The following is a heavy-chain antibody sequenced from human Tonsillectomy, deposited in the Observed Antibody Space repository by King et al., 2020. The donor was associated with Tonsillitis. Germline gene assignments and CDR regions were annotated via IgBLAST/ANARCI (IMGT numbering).Heavy chain of an antibody. J-gene: IGHJ4*02. CDR1: AYTFTSYG. CDR2: ISTYNGAT. Sequence: QLVQSGAEVKKPGASVKVSCKASAYTFTSYGISWVRQAPGQGLEWMGWISTYNGATNYPQKVQGRVTVTTDTSTSTAYMELRSLRSDDTAVYYCARTPNDINLYYFYYWGQGTLVTASS. CDR3: ARTPNDINLYYFYY. V-gene: IGHV1-18*04. D-gene: IGHD3-9*01.